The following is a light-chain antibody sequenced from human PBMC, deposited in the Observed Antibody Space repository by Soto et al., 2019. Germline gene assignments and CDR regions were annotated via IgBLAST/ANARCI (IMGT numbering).Light chain of an antibody. Sequence: EIVMTQSPATLSVSPGDTATLSCRASQSVLNNLAWYQQKAGQAPRLLIYGASTRFSGIPARISGSGSGTDFSLTISSLQSEDFAVYFCQQYNYWPGTFGQGTKLEIK. J-gene: IGKJ2*01. V-gene: IGKV3-15*01. CDR1: QSVLNN. CDR2: GAS. CDR3: QQYNYWPGT.